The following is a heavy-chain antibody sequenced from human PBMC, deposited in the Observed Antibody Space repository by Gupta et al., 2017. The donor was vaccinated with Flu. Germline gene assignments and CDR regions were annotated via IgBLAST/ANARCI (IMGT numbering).Heavy chain of an antibody. CDR2: ISSSGSTI. J-gene: IGHJ4*02. Sequence: MGWIRQAPGKGLEWVSYISSSGSTIYYADSVKGRFTISRDNAKNSLYLQMNSLRAEDTAVYYCARDSYYDILTGYSLVLDYWGQGTLVTVSS. V-gene: IGHV3-11*01. CDR3: ARDSYYDILTGYSLVLDY. D-gene: IGHD3-9*01.